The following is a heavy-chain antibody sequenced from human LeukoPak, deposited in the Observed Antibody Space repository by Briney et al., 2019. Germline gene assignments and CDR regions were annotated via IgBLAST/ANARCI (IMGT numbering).Heavy chain of an antibody. Sequence: SETLSLTCTVSGGSISSVDYYWSWIRQHPGEALDWLGFIYYSGTTYYNPSLKSRAPLSTDTSNDQFYLKLTSRTAAATALYYCARATGGAAAAAFDPWGQGILVTVSS. D-gene: IGHD6-13*01. J-gene: IGHJ5*02. CDR3: ARATGGAAAAAFDP. CDR2: IYYSGTT. V-gene: IGHV4-31*03. CDR1: GGSISSVDYY.